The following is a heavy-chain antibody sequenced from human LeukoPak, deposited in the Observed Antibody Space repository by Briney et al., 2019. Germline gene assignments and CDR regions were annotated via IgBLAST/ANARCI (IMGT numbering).Heavy chain of an antibody. D-gene: IGHD2-8*01. V-gene: IGHV3-48*04. CDR3: ARDRHCANGVCHNSAGMDV. J-gene: IGHJ6*02. CDR2: ISSSSSTI. Sequence: GGSLRLSCAASGFTFSSYSMNWVRQVPGKGLEWVSYISSSSSTIYYADSVKGRFTISRDNVKNSLYLQMSSLRAEDTAVYYCARDRHCANGVCHNSAGMDVWGQGTTVTVSS. CDR1: GFTFSSYS.